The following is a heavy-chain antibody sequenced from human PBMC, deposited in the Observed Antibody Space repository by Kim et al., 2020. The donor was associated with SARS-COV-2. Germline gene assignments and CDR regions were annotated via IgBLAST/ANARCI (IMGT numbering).Heavy chain of an antibody. D-gene: IGHD5-18*01. Sequence: AEPVNGRFTISRDDSKKTLYMQMNSKKTEDTAVYYSTTFGRWIRAPRMDYWGQGTLVTVSS. V-gene: IGHV3-15*01. J-gene: IGHJ4*02. CDR3: TTFGRWIRAPRMDY.